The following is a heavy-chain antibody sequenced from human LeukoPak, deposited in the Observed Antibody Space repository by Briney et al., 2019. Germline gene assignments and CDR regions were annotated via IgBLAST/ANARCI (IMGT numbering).Heavy chain of an antibody. CDR1: GRGLSTHY. J-gene: IGHJ4*02. D-gene: IGHD3-16*01. CDR2: IDPSDSFI. V-gene: IGHV5-10-1*01. Sequence: GESLKISCQDFGRGLSTHYTNWVRQMPGKGLEWMGRIDPSDSFINYSPSFQGHVIISADKSNNTAYLQWDSLKASDTAIYYCARRPGGVLADTDFFETWGQGTLVTVSS. CDR3: ARRPGGVLADTDFFET.